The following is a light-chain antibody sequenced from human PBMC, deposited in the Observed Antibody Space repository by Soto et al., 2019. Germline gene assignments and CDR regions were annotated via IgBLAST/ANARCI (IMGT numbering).Light chain of an antibody. CDR2: GAS. J-gene: IGKJ3*01. CDR1: QRVSSN. V-gene: IGKV3-15*01. CDR3: QQYNNWSGT. Sequence: EIVMTQSPATLSVSPGERATLSCRASQRVSSNLAWYQQKPGQAPRLLIYGASTRATGIPARFSGSGSGTEFTLTISSLQSEDFAVYYCQQYNNWSGTFGPGTKVDIK.